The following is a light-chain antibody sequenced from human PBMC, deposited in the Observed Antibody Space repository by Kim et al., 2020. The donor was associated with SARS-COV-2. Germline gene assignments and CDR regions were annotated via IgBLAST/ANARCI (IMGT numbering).Light chain of an antibody. Sequence: PGERATLSCWASQSVSSYLAWYQQKPGQAPRLLIYDASKRASGVPARFSGSGSATNVTLSISSLEPEDFVVYYCQQRNNWPPRFTFAQGTKL. CDR3: QQRNNWPPRFT. CDR2: DAS. CDR1: QSVSSY. V-gene: IGKV3-11*01. J-gene: IGKJ2*01.